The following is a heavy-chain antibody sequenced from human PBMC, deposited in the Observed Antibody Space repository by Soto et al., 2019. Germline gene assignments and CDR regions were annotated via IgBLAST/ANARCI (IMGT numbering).Heavy chain of an antibody. CDR1: GFTFSNNG. Sequence: QVQLVESGGGVVQPGRSLRLSCAASGFTFSNNGMHWVRQAPGKGLEWVAVIWYDGINKYYADSVKGRFIISRDNSKNTVYMQMNGLRAEDKAVSYCARDRVQMVDGLDVWGQGTTVIVSS. J-gene: IGHJ6*02. D-gene: IGHD2-15*01. CDR2: IWYDGINK. V-gene: IGHV3-33*01. CDR3: ARDRVQMVDGLDV.